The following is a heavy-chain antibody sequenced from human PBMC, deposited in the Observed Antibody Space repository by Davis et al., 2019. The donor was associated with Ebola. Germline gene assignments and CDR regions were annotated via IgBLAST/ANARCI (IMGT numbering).Heavy chain of an antibody. D-gene: IGHD6-19*01. CDR3: AKDTSNVWFDV. V-gene: IGHV3-74*01. Sequence: HTGGSLRLSCAASGFTFSSYWMHWVRQAPGKGLVWVSRIRSDGSSTSYADSVEGRFTISRDNSKNTLYLQMNSLRVEDTAIYYCAKDTSNVWFDVWGQGTTVTVSS. J-gene: IGHJ6*02. CDR1: GFTFSSYW. CDR2: IRSDGSST.